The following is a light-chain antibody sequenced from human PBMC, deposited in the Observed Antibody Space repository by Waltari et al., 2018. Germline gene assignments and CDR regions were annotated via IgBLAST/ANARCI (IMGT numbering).Light chain of an antibody. CDR2: DAS. V-gene: IGKV3-20*01. J-gene: IGKJ1*01. CDR1: QSISRY. CDR3: QKYGSLPAT. Sequence: EIMLTQSPGTLSLSPGERATLSCRASQSISRYLAWYQQQPGQAPRLLIYDASSRATGSPDRFSGSGSVTDFSLTISRLEPEDFAVYYCQKYGSLPATFGQGTKVEIK.